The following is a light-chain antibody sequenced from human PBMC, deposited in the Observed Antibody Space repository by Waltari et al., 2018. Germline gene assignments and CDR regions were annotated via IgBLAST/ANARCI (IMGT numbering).Light chain of an antibody. Sequence: QSALTQPASVSGSPGQSITISCTGSDSDVGTYNLVSWYQQHPGKAPKLMIYEVTKRPSWVTNRFSGSKSGNTASLTISGLQAEDEADYYCCSYAGSSTVFGGGTKLTVL. CDR2: EVT. CDR3: CSYAGSSTV. CDR1: DSDVGTYNL. V-gene: IGLV2-23*02. J-gene: IGLJ3*02.